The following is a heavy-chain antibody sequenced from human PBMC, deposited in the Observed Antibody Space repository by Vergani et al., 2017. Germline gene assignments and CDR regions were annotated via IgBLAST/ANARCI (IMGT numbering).Heavy chain of an antibody. CDR2: IIPIFGTA. CDR1: GGTFSSYA. V-gene: IGHV1-69*06. CDR3: ARNPSTMGYYYYYYMDV. J-gene: IGHJ6*03. D-gene: IGHD1-1*01. Sequence: QVQLVQSGAEVKKPGSSVKVSCKASGGTFSSYAISWVRQAPGQGLEWMGGIIPIFGTANYAQKFQGRVTITADKSTSTAYMELSSLRSEDTAVYYCARNPSTMGYYYYYYMDVWGKGTTVTVSS.